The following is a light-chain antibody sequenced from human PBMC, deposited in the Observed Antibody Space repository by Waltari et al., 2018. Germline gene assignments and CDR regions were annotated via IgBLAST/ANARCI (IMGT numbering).Light chain of an antibody. Sequence: SYELTQPPSVSVSPGQQARTTCSGNALPQKYAYWYQQKSGQDPVLVIYEDNKRPSGTPERFSGSSSGTMATLTISGAQVEDEADYYCYSTDSSGNRFVFGTGTKVTVL. CDR1: ALPQKY. CDR3: YSTDSSGNRFV. J-gene: IGLJ1*01. CDR2: EDN. V-gene: IGLV3-10*01.